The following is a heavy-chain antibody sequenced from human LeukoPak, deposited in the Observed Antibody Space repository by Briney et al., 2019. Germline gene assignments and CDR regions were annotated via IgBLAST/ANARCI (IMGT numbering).Heavy chain of an antibody. CDR3: ARGSHRSDYYYYGMDV. CDR2: INPNSGGT. Sequence: ASVEVSCKASGYTFTGYYMHWVRQAPGQGLEWMGWINPNSGGTNYAQKFQGRVTMTRDTSISTAYMELSRLRSDDTAVYYCARGSHRSDYYYYGMDVWGQGTTVTVSS. V-gene: IGHV1-2*02. D-gene: IGHD1-14*01. CDR1: GYTFTGYY. J-gene: IGHJ6*02.